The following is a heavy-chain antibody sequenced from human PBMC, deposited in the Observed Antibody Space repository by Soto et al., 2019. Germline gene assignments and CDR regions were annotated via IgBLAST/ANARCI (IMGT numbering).Heavy chain of an antibody. CDR2: IYYSGNT. J-gene: IGHJ4*02. CDR1: GDSISSGDYY. V-gene: IGHV4-30-4*01. CDR3: ARDFKPYSSPPRPLEY. Sequence: TSETLSLTCTVSGDSISSGDYYWSWIRQPPGKGLEWIGCIYYSGNTYYNPSLKRRFSISVDTSKNQFSLQLSSVTVADTAVYYCARDFKPYSSPPRPLEYWGLGTLVTVSS. D-gene: IGHD6-13*01.